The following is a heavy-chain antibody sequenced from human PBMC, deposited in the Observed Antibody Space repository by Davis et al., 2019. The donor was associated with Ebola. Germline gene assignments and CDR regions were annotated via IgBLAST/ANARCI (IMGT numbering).Heavy chain of an antibody. J-gene: IGHJ4*02. CDR3: ARGRYQWLRSIDY. CDR2: INHSGST. CDR1: GGSFSGYY. D-gene: IGHD5-12*01. V-gene: IGHV4-34*01. Sequence: SETLSLTCAVYGGSFSGYYWSWIRQPPGKGLEWIGEINHSGSTNYNPSLKSRVTISVDTSKNQFSLKLSSVTAADTAVYYCARGRYQWLRSIDYWGQGTLVTVSS.